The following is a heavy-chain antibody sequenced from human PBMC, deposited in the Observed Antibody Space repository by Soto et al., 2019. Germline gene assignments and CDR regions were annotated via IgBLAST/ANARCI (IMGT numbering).Heavy chain of an antibody. V-gene: IGHV1-46*01. D-gene: IGHD2-2*01. CDR1: GYTFTSYY. J-gene: IGHJ6*03. CDR3: ARDPSKRCSSTSCYSRAYYYYYMDV. CDR2: INPSGGST. Sequence: GASVKVSCKASGYTFTSYYMHWVRQAPGQGLEWMGIINPSGGSTSYAQKFQGRVTITRDTSASTAYMELSSLRSEDTAVYYCARDPSKRCSSTSCYSRAYYYYYMDVWGKGTTVTAP.